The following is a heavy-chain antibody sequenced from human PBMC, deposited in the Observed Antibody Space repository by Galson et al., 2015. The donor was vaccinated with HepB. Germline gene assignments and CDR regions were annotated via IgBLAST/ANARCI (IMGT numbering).Heavy chain of an antibody. CDR3: ARPTFQSAYFDL. V-gene: IGHV4-39*01. Sequence: TLSLTCTVSGGSFSSSVYSWGWIRQSPGRGLEWIGTIFSGGNTHYNASLKSRVTISVDTSKNQFFLKLSSVTAADTAVYYCARPTFQSAYFDLWGQGTLVTVSS. CDR1: GGSFSSSVYS. J-gene: IGHJ4*02. D-gene: IGHD2-21*01. CDR2: IFSGGNT.